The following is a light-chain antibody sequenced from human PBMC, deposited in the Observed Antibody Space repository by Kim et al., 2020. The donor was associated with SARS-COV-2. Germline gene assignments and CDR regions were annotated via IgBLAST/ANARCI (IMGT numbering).Light chain of an antibody. CDR1: SSNIGSNY. J-gene: IGLJ3*02. Sequence: PRQWVTISCSGSSSNIGSNYVCCYQRLPGTAPNLLIYRNNRRPSGVPDRFSGSKSGTSASLAISGLRSEDEADYYCAAWDDSFWVFGGGTQLTVL. V-gene: IGLV1-47*01. CDR3: AAWDDSFWV. CDR2: RNN.